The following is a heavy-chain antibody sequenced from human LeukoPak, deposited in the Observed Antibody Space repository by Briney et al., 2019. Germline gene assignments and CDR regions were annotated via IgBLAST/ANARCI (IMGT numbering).Heavy chain of an antibody. CDR2: MYSSGST. CDR3: ARVPPFVYYFDY. V-gene: IGHV4-39*07. CDR1: GGSISSSSYY. Sequence: SETLSLTCTVSGGSISSSSYYWGWIRQPPGKGLEWIGSMYSSGSTYYNPSLKSRVTISVDTSKNQFSLKLSSVTAADTAVYYCARVPPFVYYFDYWGQGSLVTVSS. D-gene: IGHD2/OR15-2a*01. J-gene: IGHJ4*02.